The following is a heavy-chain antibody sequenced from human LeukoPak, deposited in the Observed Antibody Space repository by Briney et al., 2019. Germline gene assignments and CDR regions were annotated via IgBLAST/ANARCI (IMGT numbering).Heavy chain of an antibody. CDR3: AREKASTTGTTDYDY. V-gene: IGHV3-30*02. D-gene: IGHD1-1*01. Sequence: GGSLRLSCAASGFTFSSYGMHWVRQAPGKGLEWVAFIRYDGSNKYYADSVKGRFSISRDNAKNSLFLQMNSLRAGDTAVYYCAREKASTTGTTDYDYWGQGTLVTVSS. CDR1: GFTFSSYG. CDR2: IRYDGSNK. J-gene: IGHJ4*02.